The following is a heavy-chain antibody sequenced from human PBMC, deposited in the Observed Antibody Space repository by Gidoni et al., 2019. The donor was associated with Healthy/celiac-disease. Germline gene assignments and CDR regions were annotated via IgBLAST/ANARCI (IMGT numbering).Heavy chain of an antibody. CDR2: IHYSGST. J-gene: IGHJ4*02. D-gene: IGHD3-16*02. Sequence: QVQLQESGPGLVKPSQTLYLPCTVPGGSIHRGGYYWSWIRQHAGKGLEWFGYIHYSGSTYYHPTLKSRVTLSVDTSKNQFSLKLSSVTAADTAVYYCARLSDDYVWGSYRSFDYWGQGTLVTVSS. CDR3: ARLSDDYVWGSYRSFDY. CDR1: GGSIHRGGYY. V-gene: IGHV4-31*03.